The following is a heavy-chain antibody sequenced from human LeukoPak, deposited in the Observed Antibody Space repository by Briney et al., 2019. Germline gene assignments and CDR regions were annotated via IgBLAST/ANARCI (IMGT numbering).Heavy chain of an antibody. CDR1: GCSISSYY. CDR3: ASEKKDGYINGWLDP. V-gene: IGHV4-59*01. Sequence: SETLSLTCTVSGCSISSYYWSWIRQPPGKGLEWIGYIHYRGSTHYNPSLKSRVTISVDTSKNQVSLKLRSVTAADTAVYYCASEKKDGYINGWLDPWGQGTLVTVSS. CDR2: IHYRGST. D-gene: IGHD5-24*01. J-gene: IGHJ5*02.